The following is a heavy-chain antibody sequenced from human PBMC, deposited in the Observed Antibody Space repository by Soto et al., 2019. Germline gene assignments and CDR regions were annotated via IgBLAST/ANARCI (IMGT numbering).Heavy chain of an antibody. CDR3: ARTVPQIPGFGVTPSDYYYGMDV. CDR2: IIPIFGTA. D-gene: IGHD3-16*01. J-gene: IGHJ6*02. V-gene: IGHV1-69*01. CDR1: GGTFSSYA. Sequence: QVQLVQSGAEVKKPGSSVKVSCKASGGTFSSYAISWVRQAPGQGLEWMGGIIPIFGTANYAQKFQGRVTITADESTSTADMELSCLRSEDTAVYYCARTVPQIPGFGVTPSDYYYGMDVWGQGTTVTVSS.